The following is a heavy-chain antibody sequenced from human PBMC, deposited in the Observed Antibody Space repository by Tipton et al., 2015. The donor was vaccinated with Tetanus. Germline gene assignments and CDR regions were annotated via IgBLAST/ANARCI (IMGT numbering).Heavy chain of an antibody. J-gene: IGHJ6*02. Sequence: SLRLSCAASGFNFKTLGINWVRQAPGKGLEWISYISSSGTTMYYADSVKGRFTISRDNAKNSLFLQMNSLRDEDTAVYYCARDQIVEQATRDHDYGVDVWGQGTTVTVSS. CDR1: GFNFKTLG. CDR2: ISSSGTTM. D-gene: IGHD3-22*01. V-gene: IGHV3-48*02. CDR3: ARDQIVEQATRDHDYGVDV.